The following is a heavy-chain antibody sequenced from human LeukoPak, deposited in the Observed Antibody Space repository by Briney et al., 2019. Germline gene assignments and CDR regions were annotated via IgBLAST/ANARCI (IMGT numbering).Heavy chain of an antibody. CDR3: ARDAEYYYDSRFYYYGMDV. J-gene: IGHJ6*02. Sequence: EASVNVSCKASGYTFTSYGISWVRQAPGQGLEWMGWISAYNGNTNYAQKLQGRVTMTTDTSTSTAYMELRSLRSDDTAVYYCARDAEYYYDSRFYYYGMDVWGQGTTVTVSS. CDR1: GYTFTSYG. D-gene: IGHD3-22*01. V-gene: IGHV1-18*01. CDR2: ISAYNGNT.